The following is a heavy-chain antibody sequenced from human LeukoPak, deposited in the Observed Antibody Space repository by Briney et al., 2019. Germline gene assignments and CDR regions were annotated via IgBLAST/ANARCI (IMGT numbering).Heavy chain of an antibody. J-gene: IGHJ4*02. D-gene: IGHD3-10*01. CDR2: IYTSGST. CDR1: GGSISSYY. CDR3: ASGVREYYGSGSYLDY. V-gene: IGHV4-4*07. Sequence: SETLSLTCTVSGGSISSYYWSWIRQPAGKGLEWIGRIYTSGSTNYNPSLKSRVTMSVDTSKNQFSLKLSSVTAADTAVYYCASGVREYYGSGSYLDYWGQGTLVTVSS.